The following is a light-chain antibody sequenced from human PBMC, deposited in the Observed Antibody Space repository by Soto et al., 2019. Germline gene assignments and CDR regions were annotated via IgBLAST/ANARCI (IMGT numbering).Light chain of an antibody. Sequence: ETVLTQSPGTLSLSPGERATLYCRASQSVNTNYLGWYQQKPGQAPRLLMDGASSRATGIPDRFSGSGSGTDFTLTISRLEPEDCAVYYCQQHGDSLTFGGGTKVDIK. V-gene: IGKV3-20*01. CDR3: QQHGDSLT. CDR1: QSVNTNY. CDR2: GAS. J-gene: IGKJ4*01.